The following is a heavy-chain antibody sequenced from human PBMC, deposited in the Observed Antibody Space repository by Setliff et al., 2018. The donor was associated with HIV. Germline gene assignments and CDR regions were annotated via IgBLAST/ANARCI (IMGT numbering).Heavy chain of an antibody. D-gene: IGHD5-18*01. CDR3: ARESRRGNSYDFDY. Sequence: GGSLRLSCAASGFTFSNYWINWVRQAPGEGLEWVANIKQDGSEKSYVDSVKGRFTISRDNAKNSLYLQMNSLRAEDTAVYYCARESRRGNSYDFDYWGQGTLVTVSS. CDR2: IKQDGSEK. J-gene: IGHJ4*02. V-gene: IGHV3-7*03. CDR1: GFTFSNYW.